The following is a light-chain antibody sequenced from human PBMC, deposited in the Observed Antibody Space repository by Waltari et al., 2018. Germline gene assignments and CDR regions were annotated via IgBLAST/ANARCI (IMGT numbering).Light chain of an antibody. CDR2: GAS. CDR1: QSVSRNY. V-gene: IGKV3-20*01. Sequence: EIVLTQSPGTLSLSPGERATLSCRASQSVSRNYLNWYKQKGGQAPRLRIHGASIRATGIPDRFSGSGSGTDFTLTISRLEPEDFAVYYCQQYDGEVLTFGGGTKVEI. J-gene: IGKJ4*01. CDR3: QQYDGEVLT.